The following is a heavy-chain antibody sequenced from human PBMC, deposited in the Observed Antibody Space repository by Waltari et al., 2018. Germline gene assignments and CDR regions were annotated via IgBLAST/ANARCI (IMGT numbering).Heavy chain of an antibody. V-gene: IGHV3-21*06. CDR1: GFPFLTYT. CDR2: ISPAGGSI. Sequence: EVQLVESGGGLVKPGGSLRLSCAASGFPFLTYTMNWVRQAPGKGLGWVASISPAGGSIYYADSVTGRFSISRDNARNFLFLQMNSLRAEDTAVYYCARFEGAPYYFDFWGQGTLVTVSS. J-gene: IGHJ4*02. CDR3: ARFEGAPYYFDF.